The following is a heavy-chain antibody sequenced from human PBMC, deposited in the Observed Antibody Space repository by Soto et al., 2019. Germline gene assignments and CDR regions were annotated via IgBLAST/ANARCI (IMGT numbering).Heavy chain of an antibody. D-gene: IGHD3-10*01. CDR2: IYYTGNT. CDR1: GGSISSTSYY. J-gene: IGHJ4*02. V-gene: IGHV4-39*01. Sequence: SETLSLTCTVSGGSISSTSYYWGWVRQPPGKGLEWIGSIYYTGNTYYNPSLKSRITVSVDTSKNQFSLKLSSVTAADTAVYFCARRPMVRGIISHFDYWGQGILVTSP. CDR3: ARRPMVRGIISHFDY.